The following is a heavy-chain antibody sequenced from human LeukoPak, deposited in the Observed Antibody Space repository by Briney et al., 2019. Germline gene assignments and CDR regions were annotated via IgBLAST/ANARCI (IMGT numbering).Heavy chain of an antibody. CDR1: GFAFSDSG. D-gene: IGHD3-3*01. CDR3: GRETWQAYNDFWSGYVTD. CDR2: IRADGQST. V-gene: IGHV3-7*01. Sequence: GGSLRLSCAASGFAFSDSGMTWGRRAPGEGREWGANIRADGQSTYYVDSVKGRFTISRDNAHSTLYQDIDSLTAEDTAIYYCGRETWQAYNDFWSGYVTDWGQGILVTVSS. J-gene: IGHJ4*02.